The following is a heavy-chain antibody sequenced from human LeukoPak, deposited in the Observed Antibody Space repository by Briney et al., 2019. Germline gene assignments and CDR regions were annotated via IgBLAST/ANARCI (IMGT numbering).Heavy chain of an antibody. Sequence: SETLSLTCTVSGGSIRSYYWSWLRHPPGKGMEWIGYIYYSGSTNYNPSLKSQVTISVYTSKNQISLKLSSVTAADTAVYYCARWAGWFDRWGQGTLVTVSS. J-gene: IGHJ5*02. CDR3: ARWAGWFDR. CDR1: GGSIRSYY. CDR2: IYYSGST. V-gene: IGHV4-59*01.